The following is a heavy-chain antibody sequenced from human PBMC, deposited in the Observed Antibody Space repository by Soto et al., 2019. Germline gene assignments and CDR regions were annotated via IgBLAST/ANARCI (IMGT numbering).Heavy chain of an antibody. D-gene: IGHD3-3*01. CDR3: ERETRFIIPGAV. CDR2: IYYSGST. J-gene: IGHJ4*02. Sequence: SETLSLTCTVSGGSISSGGYYWSWIRQHPGKGLEWIGYIYYSGSTYYNPSLRSRITISVDTSKNQFSLKLNSVTAADTAVYYCERETRFIIPGAVWGQGTLVTVS. V-gene: IGHV4-31*03. CDR1: GGSISSGGYY.